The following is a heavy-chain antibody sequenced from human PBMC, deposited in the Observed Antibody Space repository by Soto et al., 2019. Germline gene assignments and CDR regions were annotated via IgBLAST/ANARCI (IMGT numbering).Heavy chain of an antibody. D-gene: IGHD6-19*01. J-gene: IGHJ4*02. CDR1: GFIFRNYP. Sequence: GGSLRLSCAASGFIFRNYPMTWVRQRPGKGLEWVSTISGSGDDTYYADSVKGRFSISRDNSKNTLSLQMNSLRAEDTAVYYCAKDTLVEQWLVLWFDYWGQGTLVTVSS. V-gene: IGHV3-23*01. CDR2: ISGSGDDT. CDR3: AKDTLVEQWLVLWFDY.